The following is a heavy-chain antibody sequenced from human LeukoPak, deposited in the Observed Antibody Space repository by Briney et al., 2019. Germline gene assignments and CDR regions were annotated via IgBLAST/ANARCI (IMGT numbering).Heavy chain of an antibody. CDR1: GGPFGGSA. V-gene: IGHV1-69*10. CDR3: ATVSTQWDRGFDP. J-gene: IGHJ5*02. CDR2: IIPILDTT. Sequence: ASVKVSCKASGGPFGGSAISWVRQAPGQGLEWMGGIIPILDTTNYAQNFQGRVTMTEDTSTDTAYMELSSLRSEDTAVYYCATVSTQWDRGFDPWGQGTLVTVSS. D-gene: IGHD1-26*01.